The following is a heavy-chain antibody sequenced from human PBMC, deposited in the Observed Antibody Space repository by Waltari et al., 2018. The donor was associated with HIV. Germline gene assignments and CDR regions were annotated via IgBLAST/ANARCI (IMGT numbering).Heavy chain of an antibody. V-gene: IGHV4-59*01. Sequence: QVQLQESGPGLVKPSETLSLTCTVSGGSISSYYWSWIRQPPGKGLEWIGYIYYSGSTNYNPSLKSRVTISVDTSKNQFSLKLSSVTAADTAVYYCARVLGDSSGYYYALGYWYFDLWGRGTLVTVSS. CDR1: GGSISSYY. CDR2: IYYSGST. D-gene: IGHD3-22*01. J-gene: IGHJ2*01. CDR3: ARVLGDSSGYYYALGYWYFDL.